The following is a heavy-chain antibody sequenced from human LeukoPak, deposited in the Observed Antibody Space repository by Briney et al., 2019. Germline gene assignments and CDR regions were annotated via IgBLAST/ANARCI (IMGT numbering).Heavy chain of an antibody. CDR2: ISSNGGST. CDR3: VKASSGIAAENWFDP. J-gene: IGHJ5*02. D-gene: IGHD6-13*01. V-gene: IGHV3-64D*06. CDR1: GFTFSSYA. Sequence: GGSLRLSCSASGFTFSSYAMHWVRQAPGKGLEYVSAISSNGGSTYYADSVKGRFTISRDNSKNTLYLQMSSLRAEDTAVYYCVKASSGIAAENWFDPWGQGTLVTVSS.